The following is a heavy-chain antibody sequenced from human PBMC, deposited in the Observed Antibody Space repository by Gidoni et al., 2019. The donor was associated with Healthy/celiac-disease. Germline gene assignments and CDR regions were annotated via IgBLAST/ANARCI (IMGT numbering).Heavy chain of an antibody. Sequence: EVQLLESGGGLVQPGGSLRLSCAASGFTFSSYAMSWVRQAPGQGLECVSAISGSGGSTYYADSVKGRFTISRDNSKNTLYLQMNSLRAEDTAVYYCAKELRSRGDIVVVPAATYYYYYGMDVWGQGTTVTVSS. J-gene: IGHJ6*02. CDR1: GFTFSSYA. V-gene: IGHV3-23*01. D-gene: IGHD2-2*01. CDR3: AKELRSRGDIVVVPAATYYYYYGMDV. CDR2: ISGSGGST.